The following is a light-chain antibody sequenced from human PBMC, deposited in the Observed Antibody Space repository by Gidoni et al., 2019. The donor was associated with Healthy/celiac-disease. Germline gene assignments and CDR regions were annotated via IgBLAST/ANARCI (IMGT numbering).Light chain of an antibody. V-gene: IGLV2-14*03. CDR1: SSDVGGYNY. Sequence: QSALTHPASVSGSPGQSITISRTGTSSDVGGYNYVSWYQQHPVKAPKLMIYDVSNRPSGVSNRFSGSKSGNTASLTISGLQAEDEADYYCSSYTSSSTLGVFGTGTKVTVL. CDR3: SSYTSSSTLGV. CDR2: DVS. J-gene: IGLJ1*01.